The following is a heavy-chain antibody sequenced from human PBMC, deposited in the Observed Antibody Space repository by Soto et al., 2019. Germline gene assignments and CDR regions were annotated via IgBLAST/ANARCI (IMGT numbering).Heavy chain of an antibody. CDR1: GFTFSSYE. J-gene: IGHJ5*02. V-gene: IGHV3-48*03. Sequence: PGGSLRLSCAASGFTFSSYEMNWVRQAPGKGLEWVSYISGSGTSIYYADSVKGRFTISRDNAKNSLYLQMNGLRAEDTAVYYCARDQSGYSYGSGLGWFDPWGQGTLVTVS. D-gene: IGHD5-18*01. CDR2: ISGSGTSI. CDR3: ARDQSGYSYGSGLGWFDP.